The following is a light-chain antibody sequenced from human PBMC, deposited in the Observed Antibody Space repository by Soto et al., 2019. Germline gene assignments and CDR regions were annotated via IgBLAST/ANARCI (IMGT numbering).Light chain of an antibody. J-gene: IGLJ2*01. CDR2: EDS. Sequence: QSALTQPASVSGSPGQSITISCTGTSSDVGSYKYVSWYRQHPGKAPKVMIYEDSKRPSGVSNRFYGSKSGNTASLTISGLQAEDEADYYCCSYAGGSTFVLGGGTKLTVL. CDR3: CSYAGGSTFV. V-gene: IGLV2-23*02. CDR1: SSDVGSYKY.